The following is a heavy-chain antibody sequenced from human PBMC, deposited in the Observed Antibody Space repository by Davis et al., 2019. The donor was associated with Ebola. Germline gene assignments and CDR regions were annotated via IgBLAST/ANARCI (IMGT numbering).Heavy chain of an antibody. V-gene: IGHV1-3*01. CDR2: INAGNGDT. D-gene: IGHD3-10*01. CDR3: ARVRYGSGSYYPYYFDY. J-gene: IGHJ4*02. Sequence: AASSQVFCKTSSYTFTNYAIHWLRHAPGQRLEWMGWINAGNGDTKYSPKSQGRVTIIRDTTASTAYMELSSLRSEDTAVYYCARVRYGSGSYYPYYFDYWGQGTLVTVSS. CDR1: SYTFTNYA.